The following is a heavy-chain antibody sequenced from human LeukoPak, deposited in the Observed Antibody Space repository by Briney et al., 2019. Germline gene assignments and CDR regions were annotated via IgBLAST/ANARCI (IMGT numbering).Heavy chain of an antibody. Sequence: GGSLRLSCAASGFTFSNNDMNWVRQAPGKGLEWLSLISGSGYSTNYAHSVKGRFTISRDNSRNTLYLQMNSLRAEDTAIYYCTRSGYRHPYHFDSWGQGTLVTVSS. CDR1: GFTFSNND. V-gene: IGHV3-23*01. CDR2: ISGSGYST. D-gene: IGHD3-22*01. CDR3: TRSGYRHPYHFDS. J-gene: IGHJ4*02.